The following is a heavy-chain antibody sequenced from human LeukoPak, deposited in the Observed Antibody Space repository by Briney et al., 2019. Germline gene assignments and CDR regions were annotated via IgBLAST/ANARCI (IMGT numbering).Heavy chain of an antibody. V-gene: IGHV4-59*01. D-gene: IGHD6-13*01. CDR1: GDFISSYY. Sequence: SETLSLTCTVSGDFISSYYGSWIRQPPGKGLEWIGYIYYSGNTNYNPSLKSRVTISVDTSKNHFSLKLSSVTATDTAVYYCARDKRYTSSWYGDAFDLWGRGTTVTVSS. CDR3: ARDKRYTSSWYGDAFDL. J-gene: IGHJ3*01. CDR2: IYYSGNT.